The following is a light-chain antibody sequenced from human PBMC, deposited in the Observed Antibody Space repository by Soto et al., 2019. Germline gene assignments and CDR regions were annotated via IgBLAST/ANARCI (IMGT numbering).Light chain of an antibody. V-gene: IGKV1-39*01. CDR1: QSISTY. J-gene: IGKJ4*01. CDR2: RSS. Sequence: DIQMTQSPSSLSVSIGDRVILTCRASQSISTYLNWYQYKPGKAPRLVIFRSSTLQSGVPSRFSGRGSGTDFTLTISSLQLEDFATYFCQQTFSPYVSFGGGTKVEI. CDR3: QQTFSPYVS.